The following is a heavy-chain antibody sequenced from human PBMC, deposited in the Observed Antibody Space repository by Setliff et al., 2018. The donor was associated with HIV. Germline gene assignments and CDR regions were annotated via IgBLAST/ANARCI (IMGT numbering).Heavy chain of an antibody. Sequence: SETLSLTCTVSGGYLSNHHWIWIRQPPGKGLEWIGRISDSGTADYDPSLESRLTISLDTSRNQFSLKLTSVTAADTAIYYCVALVPGGGGRGPWGQGTLVTVSS. J-gene: IGHJ5*02. CDR3: VALVPGGGGRGP. D-gene: IGHD2-15*01. CDR1: GGYLSNHH. V-gene: IGHV4-59*03. CDR2: ISDSGTA.